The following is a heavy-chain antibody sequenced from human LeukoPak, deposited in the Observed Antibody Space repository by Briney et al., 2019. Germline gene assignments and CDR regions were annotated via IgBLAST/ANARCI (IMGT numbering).Heavy chain of an antibody. V-gene: IGHV3-23*01. CDR1: GFTFSSYG. Sequence: GGSLRLSCAASGFTFSSYGMSWVRQAPGKGLEWVSAISGSGGSTYYADSVKGRFTISRDNSKNTLYLQMNSLRAEDTAVYYCAKGNSSSWLSIFDYWGQGTLVTVSS. D-gene: IGHD6-13*01. CDR3: AKGNSSSWLSIFDY. J-gene: IGHJ4*02. CDR2: ISGSGGST.